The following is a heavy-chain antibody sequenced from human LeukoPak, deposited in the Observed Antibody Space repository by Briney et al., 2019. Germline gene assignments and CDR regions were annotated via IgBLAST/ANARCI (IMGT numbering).Heavy chain of an antibody. CDR3: ARHYGP. D-gene: IGHD3-10*01. J-gene: IGHJ5*02. V-gene: IGHV4-39*01. CDR2: IYDSGST. Sequence: XRXXPGKGLVWIGSIYDSGSTYYNPSLKSRVTISVDTSKNQFSLKLNSVTAAHTAVYYCARHYGPWGQGTLVTVSS.